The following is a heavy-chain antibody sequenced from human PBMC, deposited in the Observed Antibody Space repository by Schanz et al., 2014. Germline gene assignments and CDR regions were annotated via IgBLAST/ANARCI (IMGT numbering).Heavy chain of an antibody. Sequence: QVHLVQSGAEVKKPGSSVKVSCKASGGTFSSDTFSWVRHAPGQGLEWMGRIVPIAGITNYAQRFQGRVTITADKSSDTAYMELSSLRSEDTAVYYCAREVGLYDRGWFAPWGQGTLVTVSS. J-gene: IGHJ5*02. D-gene: IGHD3-22*01. CDR2: IVPIAGIT. CDR3: AREVGLYDRGWFAP. V-gene: IGHV1-69*08. CDR1: GGTFSSDT.